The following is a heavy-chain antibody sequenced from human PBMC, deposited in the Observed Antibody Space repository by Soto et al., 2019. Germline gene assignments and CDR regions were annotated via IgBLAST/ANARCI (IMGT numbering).Heavy chain of an antibody. V-gene: IGHV3-23*01. Sequence: EVQLLESGGGLVQPGGSLRLSCGASGFTFSIYAMTWVRQAPGKGLEWVSSISGGGDTTYYADSVKDRFTISRDNSNNTVFMEMNSLRDEDTAVYYCAKDPRYCSSISGSLWGQGTLVTVSS. CDR3: AKDPRYCSSISGSL. D-gene: IGHD2-2*01. J-gene: IGHJ4*02. CDR1: GFTFSIYA. CDR2: ISGGGDTT.